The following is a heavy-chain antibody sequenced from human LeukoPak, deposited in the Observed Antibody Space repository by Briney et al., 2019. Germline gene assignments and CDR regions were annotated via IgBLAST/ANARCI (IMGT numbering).Heavy chain of an antibody. D-gene: IGHD6-19*01. J-gene: IGHJ4*02. CDR1: GDSISSYY. V-gene: IGHV4-59*08. Sequence: SETLSLTCTVSGDSISSYYWSWLRQPPGQGLEGIGYIYYSGSTNYNPSLKSRVTISVDTSKNQFSLKLSSVTAADTAVYYCARKIAVAPYYVDFWGQGTLVTVSS. CDR2: IYYSGST. CDR3: ARKIAVAPYYVDF.